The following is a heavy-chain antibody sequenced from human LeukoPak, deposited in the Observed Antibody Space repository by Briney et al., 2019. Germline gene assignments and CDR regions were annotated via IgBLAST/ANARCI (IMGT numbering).Heavy chain of an antibody. CDR3: ARGGRGYSSSEIDY. CDR1: GGSISSGGYY. D-gene: IGHD6-13*01. Sequence: KPSQTLSLTCTVSGGSISSGGYYWSWIRQHPGKGLEWIGYIYYSGSTYYNPSLKSRVTIPVDTSKNQFSLKLSSVTAADTAVYYCARGGRGYSSSEIDYWGQGTLVTVSS. CDR2: IYYSGST. J-gene: IGHJ4*02. V-gene: IGHV4-31*03.